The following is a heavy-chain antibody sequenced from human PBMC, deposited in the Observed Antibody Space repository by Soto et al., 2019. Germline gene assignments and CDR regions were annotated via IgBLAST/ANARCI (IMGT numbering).Heavy chain of an antibody. CDR2: IYHSGST. CDR1: GGSISSSNW. V-gene: IGHV4-4*02. D-gene: IGHD3-16*01. CDR3: ARVGAVTGYYYYYYGMDV. J-gene: IGHJ6*02. Sequence: KTSETLSLTCAVSGGSISSSNWWSWVRQPPGKGLEWIGEIYHSGSTNYNPSLKSRVTISVDKSKNQFSLKLSSVTAADTAVYYCARVGAVTGYYYYYYGMDVWGQGTTVTVSS.